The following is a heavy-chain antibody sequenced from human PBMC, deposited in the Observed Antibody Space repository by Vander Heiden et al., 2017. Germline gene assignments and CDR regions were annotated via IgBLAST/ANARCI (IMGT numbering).Heavy chain of an antibody. D-gene: IGHD3-22*01. V-gene: IGHV3-33*01. Sequence: QVQLVESGGGVVQPGRSLRLSCAASGFTFSTYRMHWVRQAPGKGLEWVAVIWYDGSNKYYADSVKGRFTISRDNSKNTLYLQMNSLRAEDTAVYYCARENLYYDSSGYYSFFDYWGQGTLVTVSS. CDR3: ARENLYYDSSGYYSFFDY. CDR2: IWYDGSNK. CDR1: GFTFSTYR. J-gene: IGHJ4*02.